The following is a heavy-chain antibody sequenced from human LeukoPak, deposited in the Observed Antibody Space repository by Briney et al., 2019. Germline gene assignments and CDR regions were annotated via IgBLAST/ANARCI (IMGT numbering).Heavy chain of an antibody. CDR3: GREYASSGYCDS. D-gene: IGHD3-22*01. CDR1: GFTFRSYA. J-gene: IGHJ4*02. Sequence: GGSLRLSCAASGFTFRSYAMSWVRQAPGKGLEWVSAISGSGGSAYYADSVKGWFTISRDNSKNTLYLQMNSLRAEDTAVYYCGREYASSGYCDSWGQGTLVTVSS. CDR2: ISGSGGSA. V-gene: IGHV3-23*01.